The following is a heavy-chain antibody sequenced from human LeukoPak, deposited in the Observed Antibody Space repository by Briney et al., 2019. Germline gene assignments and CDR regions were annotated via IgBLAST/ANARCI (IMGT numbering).Heavy chain of an antibody. J-gene: IGHJ3*02. CDR3: ASGTWIQLWFEFDAFDI. V-gene: IGHV3-7*01. CDR2: IKQDGSEK. CDR1: GFTFSSYW. D-gene: IGHD5-18*01. Sequence: GGSLRLSCAVSGFTFSSYWMSWVRQAPGKGLEWVANIKQDGSEKYYVDSVKGRFTISRDNAKNSLYLQMNSLRAEDTAVYHCASGTWIQLWFEFDAFDIWGQGTMVTVSS.